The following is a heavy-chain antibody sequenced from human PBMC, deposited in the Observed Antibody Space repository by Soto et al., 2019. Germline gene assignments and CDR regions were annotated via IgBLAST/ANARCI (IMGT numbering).Heavy chain of an antibody. CDR3: AREIFPWRSSWYWHAFDI. V-gene: IGHV3-33*01. J-gene: IGHJ3*02. Sequence: GGSLRLSCAASGFTFSSYGMHWVRQAPGKGLEWVAVIWYDGSNKYYADSVKGRFTISRNNSKNTLYLQMNSLRAEDTAVYYCAREIFPWRSSWYWHAFDIWGQGTMVTVSS. CDR1: GFTFSSYG. CDR2: IWYDGSNK. D-gene: IGHD6-13*01.